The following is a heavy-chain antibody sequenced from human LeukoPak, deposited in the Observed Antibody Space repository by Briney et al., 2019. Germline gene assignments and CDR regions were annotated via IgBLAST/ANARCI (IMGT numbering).Heavy chain of an antibody. CDR3: APFYYYDSSGYYYRDAFDI. Sequence: PGGSLRLSCAASGFTFSSYEMNWVRQAPWKGLEWVSYISSSGSTIYYADSVKGRFTISRDNAKNSLYLQMNSLRAEDTAVYYCAPFYYYDSSGYYYRDAFDIWGQGTMVTVSS. J-gene: IGHJ3*02. V-gene: IGHV3-48*03. CDR2: ISSSGSTI. CDR1: GFTFSSYE. D-gene: IGHD3-22*01.